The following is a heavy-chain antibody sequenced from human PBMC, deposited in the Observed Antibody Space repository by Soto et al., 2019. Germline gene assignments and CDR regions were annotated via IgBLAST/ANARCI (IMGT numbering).Heavy chain of an antibody. CDR3: ARNGGLDAFDI. V-gene: IGHV3-33*01. CDR2: IWYDGSNK. Sequence: ESGGGVVQPGRSLRLSCAASGFTFSSYGMHWVRQAPGKGLEWVAVIWYDGSNKYYADSVKGRFTISRDNSKNTLYLQMNSLRAEDTAVYYCARNGGLDAFDIWGQGTMVTVSS. J-gene: IGHJ3*02. CDR1: GFTFSSYG.